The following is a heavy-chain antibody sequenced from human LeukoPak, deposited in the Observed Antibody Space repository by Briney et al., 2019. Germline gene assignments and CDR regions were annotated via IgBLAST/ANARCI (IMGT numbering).Heavy chain of an antibody. CDR1: GYSFTSYW. Sequence: GGSLKISCKGSGYSFTSYWIGWVRQMPGKGLEWMGIIYPGDSDTRYSPSFQGQVTISADKSISTAYLQWSSLKASDTAMYYCARLTYYDFWSGYSTGFDYWGQGTLVTVSS. V-gene: IGHV5-51*01. D-gene: IGHD3-3*01. CDR3: ARLTYYDFWSGYSTGFDY. CDR2: IYPGDSDT. J-gene: IGHJ4*02.